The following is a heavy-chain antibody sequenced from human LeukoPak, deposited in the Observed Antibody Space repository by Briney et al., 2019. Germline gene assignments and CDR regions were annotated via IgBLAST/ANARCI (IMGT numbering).Heavy chain of an antibody. J-gene: IGHJ4*02. CDR3: AKGRGMATITAYFDY. Sequence: GGSLRLSCAASGFTFSSYAMSWVRQAPGKGLEWVSAISGSGGSTYYADSVKGRFTISRDNSKNTLYLQMNSLRAEDTAVYCCAKGRGMATITAYFDYWGQGTLVTVSS. D-gene: IGHD5-24*01. CDR1: GFTFSSYA. V-gene: IGHV3-23*01. CDR2: ISGSGGST.